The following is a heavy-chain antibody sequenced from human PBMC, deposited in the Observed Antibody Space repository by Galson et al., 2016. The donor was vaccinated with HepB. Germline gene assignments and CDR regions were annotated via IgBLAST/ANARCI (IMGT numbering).Heavy chain of an antibody. V-gene: IGHV4-59*01. CDR2: MYYSGIT. D-gene: IGHD2-2*01. CDR1: GGSISSYY. CDR3: ARAIVVVGLDP. Sequence: SETLSLTCTVSGGSISSYYWSWIRQPPGKGLEWLGFMYYSGITNYNPSLKSRVTISVDTSKNQFSLKLSSVTAADTAVYYCARAIVVVGLDPWGQGTLVTVSS. J-gene: IGHJ5*02.